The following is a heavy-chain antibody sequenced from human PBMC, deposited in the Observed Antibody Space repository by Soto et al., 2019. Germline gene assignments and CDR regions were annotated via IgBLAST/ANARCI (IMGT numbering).Heavy chain of an antibody. D-gene: IGHD5-12*01. J-gene: IGHJ6*02. CDR3: AREAEMATKVGVYYGMDV. CDR2: INPSGGST. CDR1: GYTFTSYY. V-gene: IGHV1-46*03. Sequence: ASVKVSCKASGYTFTSYYIHWVRQAHGQGLEWMGIINPSGGSTSYAQKFQGRVTMTRDTSTSTVYMELSSLRSEDTAVYYCAREAEMATKVGVYYGMDVWGQGTTVTVSS.